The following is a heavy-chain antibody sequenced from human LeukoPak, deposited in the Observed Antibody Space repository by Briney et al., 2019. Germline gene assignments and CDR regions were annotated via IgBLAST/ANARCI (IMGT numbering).Heavy chain of an antibody. V-gene: IGHV3-66*01. D-gene: IGHD3-16*01. CDR2: IYSGDGT. CDR3: ARDRTFGRGFSGFDY. CDR1: GFTVSSSY. J-gene: IGHJ4*02. Sequence: GGSLRLSCAASGFTVSSSYMSWVRQAPGKGLECVSVIYSGDGTYYADSVKGRFTISRDNSKNTLYLQMNSLRGEDTAVHYCARDRTFGRGFSGFDYWGQGTQVTVSS.